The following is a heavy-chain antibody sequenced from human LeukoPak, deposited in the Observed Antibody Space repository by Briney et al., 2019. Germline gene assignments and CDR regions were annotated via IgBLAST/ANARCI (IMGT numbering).Heavy chain of an antibody. D-gene: IGHD3-22*01. CDR3: ARDPYYDSSGYYHCFDY. J-gene: IGHJ4*02. V-gene: IGHV4-31*03. CDR2: IYYSGST. CDR1: GGSISSGGYY. Sequence: SETLSPTCTVSGGSISSGGYYWSWIRQHPGKGLEWIGYIYYSGSTYYNPSLKSRVTISVDTSKNQFSLKLSSVTAADTAVYYCARDPYYDSSGYYHCFDYWGQGTLVTVSS.